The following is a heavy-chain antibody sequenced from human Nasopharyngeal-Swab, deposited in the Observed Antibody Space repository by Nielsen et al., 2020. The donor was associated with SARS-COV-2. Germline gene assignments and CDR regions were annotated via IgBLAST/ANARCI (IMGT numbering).Heavy chain of an antibody. Sequence: GESLKISCAASGFTFSSYEMNWVRQAPGTGLEWVSYISSSGSTIYYADSVKGRFTISRDNAKNSLYLQMNSLRAEDTAVYYCARGGTYYDFWSGYYNYYYGMDVWGQGTTVTVSS. CDR1: GFTFSSYE. V-gene: IGHV3-48*03. D-gene: IGHD3-3*01. CDR3: ARGGTYYDFWSGYYNYYYGMDV. CDR2: ISSSGSTI. J-gene: IGHJ6*02.